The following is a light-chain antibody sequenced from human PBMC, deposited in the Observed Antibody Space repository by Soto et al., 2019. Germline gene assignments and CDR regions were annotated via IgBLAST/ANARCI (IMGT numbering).Light chain of an antibody. V-gene: IGKV3-15*01. CDR3: QQYGSSPWT. Sequence: EIVMTQSPATLSVSPGERATLSCRASQSVTSNLAWYQQKPGRAPRLLIYGASTRATGIPARFSGSGSGTDFTLTISRLEPEDFAVYYCQQYGSSPWTFGQGTKVEIK. CDR1: QSVTSN. CDR2: GAS. J-gene: IGKJ1*01.